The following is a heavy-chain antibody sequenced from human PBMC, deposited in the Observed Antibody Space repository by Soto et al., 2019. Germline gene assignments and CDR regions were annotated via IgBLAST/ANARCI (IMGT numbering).Heavy chain of an antibody. V-gene: IGHV3-23*01. CDR2: ISGSGGST. CDR1: GFTFSSYA. J-gene: IGHJ6*02. D-gene: IGHD3-3*01. CDR3: AKEPAGGRFLERLGREYGMDV. Sequence: GGSLRLSCAASGFTFSSYAMSWVRQAPGKGLEWVSAISGSGGSTYYADSVKGRFTISRDNSKNTLYLQMNSLRAEDTAVYYCAKEPAGGRFLERLGREYGMDVWGQGTTVTVSS.